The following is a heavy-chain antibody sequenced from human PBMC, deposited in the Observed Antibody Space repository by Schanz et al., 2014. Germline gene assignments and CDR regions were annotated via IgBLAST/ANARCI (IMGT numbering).Heavy chain of an antibody. D-gene: IGHD2-2*01. CDR1: GYYFGGFG. Sequence: QVQLVQSGTEVKKPGASMKISCKAFGYYFGGFGISWVRQAPGQGFEWMGWIGAFQGNTKYAQKFQDRVTLPSATSASTAYMELRSLRPDDTAVYYCLRANPTQHVVLPDALRYWGQGTLVSVSS. V-gene: IGHV1-18*01. J-gene: IGHJ4*02. CDR3: LRANPTQHVVLPDALRY. CDR2: IGAFQGNT.